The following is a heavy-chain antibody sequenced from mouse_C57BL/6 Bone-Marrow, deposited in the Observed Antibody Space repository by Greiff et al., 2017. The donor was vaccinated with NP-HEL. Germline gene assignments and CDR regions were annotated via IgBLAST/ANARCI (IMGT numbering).Heavy chain of an antibody. D-gene: IGHD2-10*02. Sequence: EVKLMESGGGLVKPGGSLKLSCAASGFTFSSYAMSWVRQTPEKRLEWVATISDGGSYTYYPDNVKGRFTISRDNAKNNLYLQMSHLKSEDTAMYYCARGPPSPDYAMDYWGQGTSVTVSA. J-gene: IGHJ4*01. CDR1: GFTFSSYA. V-gene: IGHV5-4*03. CDR3: ARGPPSPDYAMDY. CDR2: ISDGGSYT.